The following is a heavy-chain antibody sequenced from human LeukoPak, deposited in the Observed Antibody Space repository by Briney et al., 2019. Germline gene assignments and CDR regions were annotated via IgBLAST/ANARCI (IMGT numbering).Heavy chain of an antibody. V-gene: IGHV4-59*01. J-gene: IGHJ5*02. D-gene: IGHD1-26*01. CDR3: VRDAIVGATNWFDP. Sequence: SETLSLTCTVSDGSISDYSWSWIRQPPGTGLEWMGYIYYYWSTNYNPSLNSQVPVSLDPSKHQFSLKLTSVTAAAPHVSYFVRDAIVGATNWFDPWGQGTLVTVSS. CDR1: DGSISDYS. CDR2: IYYYWST.